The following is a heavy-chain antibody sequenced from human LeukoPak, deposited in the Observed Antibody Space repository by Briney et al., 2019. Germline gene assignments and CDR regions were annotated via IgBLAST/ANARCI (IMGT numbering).Heavy chain of an antibody. Sequence: GGSLRLSCTASGFTLSSCAMSWVRQAPGKGLECVSTISGSGVTTRYADSVRGRFTISRDSSKNTLYLQMNSLRAEDTAVYYCARGPTRANSTDYWGQGTLVTVSS. CDR2: ISGSGVTT. D-gene: IGHD2/OR15-2a*01. V-gene: IGHV3-23*01. CDR3: ARGPTRANSTDY. CDR1: GFTLSSCA. J-gene: IGHJ4*02.